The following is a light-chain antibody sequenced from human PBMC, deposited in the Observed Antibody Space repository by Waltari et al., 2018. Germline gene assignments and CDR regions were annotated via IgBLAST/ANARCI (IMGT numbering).Light chain of an antibody. CDR1: SSNIGSNY. CDR2: KNN. Sequence: QSVLTPPPSGSGTPGQRVTIPCSGSSSNIGSNYVFWYQQLPGKAPNPLTYKNNQRPSGVPDRFSGSKSGTSASLAISGLRSEDEADYYCAAWDDTLSGVVFGGGTKLTVL. J-gene: IGLJ2*01. CDR3: AAWDDTLSGVV. V-gene: IGLV1-47*01.